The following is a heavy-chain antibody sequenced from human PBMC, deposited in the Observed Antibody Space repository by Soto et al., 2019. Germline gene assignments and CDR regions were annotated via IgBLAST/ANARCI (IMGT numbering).Heavy chain of an antibody. J-gene: IGHJ5*02. Sequence: PGGSLRLSCAASGFTFSSYGMHWVRQAPGKGLEWVAVISYDGSNKYYADSVKGRFTISRDNSKNTLYLQMNSLRAEDTAVYYCAKDVHDSSGGPLGFDPLGQGTLVTVSS. CDR2: ISYDGSNK. D-gene: IGHD3-22*01. CDR3: AKDVHDSSGGPLGFDP. CDR1: GFTFSSYG. V-gene: IGHV3-30*18.